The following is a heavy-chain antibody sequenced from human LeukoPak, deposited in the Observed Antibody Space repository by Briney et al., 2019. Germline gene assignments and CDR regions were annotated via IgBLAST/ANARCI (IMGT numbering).Heavy chain of an antibody. D-gene: IGHD2-15*01. J-gene: IGHJ5*02. CDR1: GGSISSGSYY. Sequence: SQTLSLTCTVSGGSISSGSYYWTWVRQPAGKGLEWIGRIYTSGSTNYNPSLKSRVTISVDTSKNQFSLKLSSVTAADTAVYYCARASCGGGTCYDSRGWFDPWGQGTLVTVSS. CDR2: IYTSGST. CDR3: ARASCGGGTCYDSRGWFDP. V-gene: IGHV4-61*02.